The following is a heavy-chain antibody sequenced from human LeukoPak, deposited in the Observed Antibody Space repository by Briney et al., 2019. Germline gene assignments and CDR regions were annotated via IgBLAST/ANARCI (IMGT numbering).Heavy chain of an antibody. V-gene: IGHV3-23*01. CDR3: AKSYSGGYSHMSY. CDR1: GFTFSSYA. CDR2: ISVGSGST. J-gene: IGHJ4*02. Sequence: GESLRLSCAASGFTFSSYAMSWLRQAPGKGLEWGSAISVGSGSTYYADYVKGRFTISRDNSKNKLYLQMNSLRAEDTAVYYCAKSYSGGYSHMSYGGQGTLVSVSS. D-gene: IGHD1-26*01.